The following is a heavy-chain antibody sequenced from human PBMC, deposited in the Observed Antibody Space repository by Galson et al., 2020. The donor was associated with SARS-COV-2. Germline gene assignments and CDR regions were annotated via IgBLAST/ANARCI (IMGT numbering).Heavy chain of an antibody. CDR2: ISYDARNK. J-gene: IGHJ6*02. V-gene: IGHV3-30*18. CDR3: AKDRPFLEWPRGGGMDV. D-gene: IGHD3-3*02. CDR1: GTSIFTFSSFG. Sequence: GGSLRLSCAASGTSIFTFSSFGMHWVRQAPGKGLEWVAVISYDARNKYYADSVKGRFTISRDNSKNTLYLQMSSLGAEDTAVYYCAKDRPFLEWPRGGGMDVWGQGTTVTVSS.